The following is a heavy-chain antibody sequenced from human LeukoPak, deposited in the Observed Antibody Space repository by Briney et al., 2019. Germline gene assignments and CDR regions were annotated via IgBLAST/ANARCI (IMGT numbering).Heavy chain of an antibody. D-gene: IGHD4-17*01. V-gene: IGHV3-48*04. J-gene: IGHJ6*02. CDR3: AKDRDADGDYMYYYYGMDV. CDR1: GFTFSSSS. CDR2: ISSTSTTI. Sequence: GGSLRLSCAASGFTFSSSSMNWVRQAPGKGLEWVSYISSTSTTIYYADSVKGRFTISRDNAKNSLYLQMNSLRAEDTAVYYCAKDRDADGDYMYYYYGMDVWGQGTTVTVSS.